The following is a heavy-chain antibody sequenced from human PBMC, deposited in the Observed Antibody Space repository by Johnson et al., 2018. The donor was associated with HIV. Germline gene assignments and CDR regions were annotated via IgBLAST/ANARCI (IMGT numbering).Heavy chain of an antibody. CDR3: ARGCRDGYTCDAFDI. D-gene: IGHD5-24*01. Sequence: VQLVESGGGLVQPGGSLRLSCAASGFTFSSYDMHWVRQATGKGLEWVSVISSGADTWYAGSVTGRFTISRDNSKNTLYLQMNSLRAEDTAVYYCARGCRDGYTCDAFDIWGQGTLVTVSS. V-gene: IGHV3-66*01. CDR2: ISSGADT. J-gene: IGHJ3*02. CDR1: GFTFSSYD.